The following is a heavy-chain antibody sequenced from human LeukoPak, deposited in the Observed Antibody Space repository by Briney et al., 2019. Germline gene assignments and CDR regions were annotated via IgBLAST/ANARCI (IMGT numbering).Heavy chain of an antibody. V-gene: IGHV3-33*01. CDR2: IWYDGSNK. D-gene: IGHD1-7*01. Sequence: GGSLRLSCAASGFTFSSYGMHWVRQAPGKGLEWVAVIWYDGSNKYYADPVKGRFTISRDNSKNTLYLQMNSLRAEDTAVYYCARDVYLTGTFFDYWGQGTLVTVSS. CDR3: ARDVYLTGTFFDY. CDR1: GFTFSSYG. J-gene: IGHJ4*02.